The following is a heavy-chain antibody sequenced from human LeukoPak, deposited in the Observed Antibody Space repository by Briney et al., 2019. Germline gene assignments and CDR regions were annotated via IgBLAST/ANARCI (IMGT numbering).Heavy chain of an antibody. CDR1: GGSISSSSYY. Sequence: SETLSLTCTVSGGSISSSSYYWGWIRQPPGKGLEWIGSIYYSGSTYYNPSLKSRVTISLDRSQNQFSLSLTSITAADTAVYYCARDDGSSGVDHWGQGTLVTVSS. CDR2: IYYSGST. CDR3: ARDDGSSGVDH. V-gene: IGHV4-39*07. D-gene: IGHD1-26*01. J-gene: IGHJ4*02.